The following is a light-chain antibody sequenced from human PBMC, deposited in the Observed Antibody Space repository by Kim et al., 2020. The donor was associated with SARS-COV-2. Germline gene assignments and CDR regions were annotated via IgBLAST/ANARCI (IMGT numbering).Light chain of an antibody. CDR1: QSISSN. V-gene: IGKV3-15*01. J-gene: IGKJ4*01. CDR3: QQSDNWPLS. Sequence: VSRGERATRSCRASQSISSNLAWYQQKPGQAPRLLIYDASRRATGIPARFSGSGSGTEFTLTISSLQSEDFAVYFCQQSDNWPLSFGGGTKVDIK. CDR2: DAS.